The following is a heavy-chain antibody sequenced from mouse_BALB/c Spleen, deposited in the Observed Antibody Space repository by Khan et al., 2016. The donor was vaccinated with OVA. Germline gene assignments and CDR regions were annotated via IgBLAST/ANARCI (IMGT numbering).Heavy chain of an antibody. D-gene: IGHD2-4*01. J-gene: IGHJ3*01. V-gene: IGHV2-2*02. CDR2: IWSAGST. CDR3: ARRGYDYGRGALFAY. Sequence: QVQLKQSGPGLVQPSQSLSITCTVSGFSLDKYSVHWIRQSPGKGLEWLGVIWSAGSTDYNAAFISRLTITKDNSRSQVFFKVNSLQPNDTAIHYCARRGYDYGRGALFAYWCQGTLVTVSA. CDR1: GFSLDKYS.